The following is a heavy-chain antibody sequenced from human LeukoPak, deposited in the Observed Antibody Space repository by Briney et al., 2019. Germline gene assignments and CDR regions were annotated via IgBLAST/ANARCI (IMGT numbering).Heavy chain of an antibody. J-gene: IGHJ4*02. D-gene: IGHD3-9*01. CDR3: ARGLGPDY. Sequence: GGSLRLSCAASGXTFSSYEMNWVRQAPGKGQEWVSYISSSGNTIYYADSVKGRFTISRDNAKNSLYLRMNSLRAEDTALYYCARGLGPDYWGQGTLVTVSS. CDR1: GXTFSSYE. V-gene: IGHV3-48*03. CDR2: ISSSGNTI.